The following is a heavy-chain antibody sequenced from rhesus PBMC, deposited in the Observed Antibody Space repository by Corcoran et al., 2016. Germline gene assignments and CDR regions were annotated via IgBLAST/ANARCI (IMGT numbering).Heavy chain of an antibody. D-gene: IGHD3-28*01. J-gene: IGHJ4*01. CDR2: IYGSGSST. CDR1: GGSISSSY. CDR3: ASGLQGYYTVGTFDY. V-gene: IGHV4-169*02. Sequence: QLQLQESGPGLVKPSETLSVTCAVSGGSISSSYWSWIRQAPGQGLEWIGYIYGSGSSTNYNPSLKSRVTLSVDTSKNQLSLKLSSVTAADTAVYYCASGLQGYYTVGTFDYWGQGVLVTVSS.